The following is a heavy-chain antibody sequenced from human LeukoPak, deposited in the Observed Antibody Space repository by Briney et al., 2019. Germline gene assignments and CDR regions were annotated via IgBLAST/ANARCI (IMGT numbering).Heavy chain of an antibody. CDR1: GFTFSNYG. Sequence: PGGSLRLSCAGSGFTFSNYGIHWVRQAPGKGLEWVAFIRYGIKKEYYVDSVKGRFTISRDNSKNTLYLQMNSLRADDTAVYYCARGLVVVRYYYYYGMDVWGQGTTVTVSS. CDR2: IRYGIKKE. CDR3: ARGLVVVRYYYYYGMDV. D-gene: IGHD3-22*01. J-gene: IGHJ6*02. V-gene: IGHV3-30*02.